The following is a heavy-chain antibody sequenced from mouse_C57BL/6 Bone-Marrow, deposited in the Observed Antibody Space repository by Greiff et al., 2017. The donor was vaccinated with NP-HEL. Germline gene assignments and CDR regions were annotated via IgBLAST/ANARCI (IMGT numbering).Heavy chain of an antibody. CDR3: TTGLAWFAY. J-gene: IGHJ3*01. D-gene: IGHD4-1*01. Sequence: VQLQQSGAELVRPGASVKLSCTASGYNIKDDYMHWVKQRPGQGLEWIGWIDPENGDTDYDQKFKGKATLTADTSSNTAYLQLSSLTSEVAAVYYCTTGLAWFAYWCRGPLVTVSA. CDR1: GYNIKDDY. V-gene: IGHV14-4*01. CDR2: IDPENGDT.